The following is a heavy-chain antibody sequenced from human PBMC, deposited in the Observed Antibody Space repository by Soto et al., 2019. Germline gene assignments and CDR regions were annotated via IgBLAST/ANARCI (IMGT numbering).Heavy chain of an antibody. CDR3: ARMAY. CDR1: GFPFSRYS. J-gene: IGHJ4*02. Sequence: GGSLRLSCEASGFPFSRYSLNWVRQAPGKGLEWVSSISSGGNDISYAESVEGRFFTSRDNANNVLYLDINNLRPEDTAVYYCARMAYWGQGTLVTVSS. CDR2: ISSGGNDI. V-gene: IGHV3-21*06.